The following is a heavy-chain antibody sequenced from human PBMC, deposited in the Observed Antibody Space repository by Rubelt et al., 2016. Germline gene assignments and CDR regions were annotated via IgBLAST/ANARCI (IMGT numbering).Heavy chain of an antibody. D-gene: IGHD5-12*01. V-gene: IGHV2-5*02. CDR3: AHCGSTSRASPA. Sequence: QITLKESGPTLVRPTQTLTLTCTFSGFSLSTGGVGVGWLRQPPGTALEWLALIYWDDDKRYRPSLKSRLTITKGTSKNQVVLTMTNMDPVDRATYDSAHCGSTSRASPAWGQGTPVTVSS. CDR2: IYWDDDK. J-gene: IGHJ5*02. CDR1: GFSLSTGGVG.